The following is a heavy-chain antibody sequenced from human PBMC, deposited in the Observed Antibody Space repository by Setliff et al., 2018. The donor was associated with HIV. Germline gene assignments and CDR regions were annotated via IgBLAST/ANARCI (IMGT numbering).Heavy chain of an antibody. Sequence: SETLSLTCTVSGGSITRTTYYWGWIRQPPGKGLEWIGSIHHSGTAYDNPSLKSRVTISVDPSKNQILLRLSSVTAADTAVYYCARLSGGMVPNYWGQGTLVTSPQ. CDR2: IHHSGTA. J-gene: IGHJ4*02. CDR3: ARLSGGMVPNY. D-gene: IGHD3-10*01. CDR1: GGSITRTTYY. V-gene: IGHV4-39*01.